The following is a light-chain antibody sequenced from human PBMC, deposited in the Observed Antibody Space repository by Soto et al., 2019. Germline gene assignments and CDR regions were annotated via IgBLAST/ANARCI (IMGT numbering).Light chain of an antibody. CDR2: EVN. CDR1: SSDVGYYNF. Sequence: QSALTQPASVSGSPGQSITISCTGTSSDVGYYNFVSWYQQHPGKAPKLIIYEVNNRPSGVSNRFSASKSGNTASLTISGLQAEDEADYHCSSYSGSTVFYVFGTGTKLTVL. CDR3: SSYSGSTVFYV. V-gene: IGLV2-14*01. J-gene: IGLJ1*01.